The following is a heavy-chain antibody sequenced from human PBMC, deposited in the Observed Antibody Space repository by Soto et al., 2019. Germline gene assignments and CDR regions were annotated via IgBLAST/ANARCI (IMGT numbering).Heavy chain of an antibody. CDR3: AKEGVPKHNDYYFDY. CDR2: ISGSGSDI. CDR1: GFTFYHYN. Sequence: PGGSLRLSCAASGFTFYHYNMNWVRQAPGRGLEWVSSISGSGSDIHFTDSVKGRFTISRDNAKTSLYLQMDSLRPEDTAIYYCAKEGVPKHNDYYFDYWGQGALVTVSS. D-gene: IGHD3-3*01. V-gene: IGHV3-21*01. J-gene: IGHJ4*02.